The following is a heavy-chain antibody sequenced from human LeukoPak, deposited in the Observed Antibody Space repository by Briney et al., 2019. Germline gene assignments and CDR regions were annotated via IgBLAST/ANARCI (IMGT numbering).Heavy chain of an antibody. CDR2: ISGSGGST. V-gene: IGHV3-23*01. Sequence: GGSLRLSCAASGFTFSSYGMSWVRQAPGKGLEGVSAISGSGGSTYYADSVKGRFTISRDNSKNTLYLQMNSLRAEDTAVYYCAKDGTTVTRPYYYYYYMDVWGKGTTVTISS. J-gene: IGHJ6*03. CDR1: GFTFSSYG. D-gene: IGHD4-17*01. CDR3: AKDGTTVTRPYYYYYYMDV.